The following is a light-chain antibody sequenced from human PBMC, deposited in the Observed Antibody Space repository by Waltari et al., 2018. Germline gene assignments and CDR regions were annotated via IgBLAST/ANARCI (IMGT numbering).Light chain of an antibody. J-gene: IGKJ3*01. CDR3: QQYYTTPPT. V-gene: IGKV4-1*01. Sequence: DIVMTQSPDSLAVSLGARATINCKSSQSVLYSSNNKNYLAWYQQKPGQPPKLLIYVASTRESGVPDRFSGSGSGTDFTLTISSLLAEDVALYYCQQYYTTPPTFGPGTKVDIK. CDR1: QSVLYSSNNKNY. CDR2: VAS.